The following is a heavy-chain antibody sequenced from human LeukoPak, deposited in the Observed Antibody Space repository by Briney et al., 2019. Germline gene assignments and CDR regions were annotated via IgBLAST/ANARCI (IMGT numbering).Heavy chain of an antibody. Sequence: ASVKVSCKASGYTFTSYDINWVRQATGQGLEWMGWMNPNSGNTGYAQKFQGRVTMTRNTSISTAYTELSSLRSEDTAVYYCARISGMVRGEDFDYWGQGTLVTVSS. CDR1: GYTFTSYD. V-gene: IGHV1-8*01. CDR3: ARISGMVRGEDFDY. D-gene: IGHD3-10*01. CDR2: MNPNSGNT. J-gene: IGHJ4*02.